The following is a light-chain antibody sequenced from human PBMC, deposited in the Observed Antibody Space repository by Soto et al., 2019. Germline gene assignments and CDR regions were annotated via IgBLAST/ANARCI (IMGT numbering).Light chain of an antibody. Sequence: EIFLTQSPDTLSLSPGERATLSCRASQSDTNYIAWYQQRPGQAPRLLIYDASNRATGVPARFSGSGSGTDFTLTNSDLEPADFGLYYCQQRLNWPPGFGQGTKVEIK. V-gene: IGKV3-11*01. CDR2: DAS. CDR1: QSDTNY. J-gene: IGKJ1*01. CDR3: QQRLNWPPG.